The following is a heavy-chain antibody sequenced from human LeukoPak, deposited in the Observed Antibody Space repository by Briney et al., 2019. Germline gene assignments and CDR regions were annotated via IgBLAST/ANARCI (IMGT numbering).Heavy chain of an antibody. Sequence: SETLSLTCAVYGGSFSGYYWSWIRQPPGKGLEWIGEINHSGSTNYNPSLKSRVTISVDTSKNQFSLKLSSVTAADTAVYYCARDSSGGPLFDYWGQGTLVTVSS. CDR1: GGSFSGYY. J-gene: IGHJ4*02. CDR3: ARDSSGGPLFDY. V-gene: IGHV4-34*01. D-gene: IGHD2-15*01. CDR2: INHSGST.